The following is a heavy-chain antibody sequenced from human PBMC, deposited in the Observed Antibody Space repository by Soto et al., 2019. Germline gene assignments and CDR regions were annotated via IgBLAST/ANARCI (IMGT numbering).Heavy chain of an antibody. V-gene: IGHV3-9*01. CDR3: AKDRSSSRTNWFDP. CDR2: ISWNSGSI. Sequence: EVQLVESGGGLVQPGRSLRLSCAASGFTFDDYAMHWVRQAPGKGLEWVSGISWNSGSIGYADSVKGRFTISRDNAKNPLYLQMNSLRAEDTALYYCAKDRSSSRTNWFDPWGQGTLVTVSS. CDR1: GFTFDDYA. J-gene: IGHJ5*02. D-gene: IGHD6-13*01.